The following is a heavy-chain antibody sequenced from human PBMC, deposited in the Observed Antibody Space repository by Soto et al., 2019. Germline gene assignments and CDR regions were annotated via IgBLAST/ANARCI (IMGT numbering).Heavy chain of an antibody. V-gene: IGHV3-33*01. CDR1: GFTFSSYG. CDR2: IWYDGSNK. J-gene: IGHJ6*02. Sequence: QVQLVESGGGVVQPGRSLRLSCAASGFTFSSYGMHWVRQAPGKGLEWVAVIWYDGSNKYYSDSVKGRFTISRDNSNNQLYLQMSSLRGEDTVGYHCARESMGTAGMDVWGQGTTVTVCS. CDR3: ARESMGTAGMDV. D-gene: IGHD5-18*01.